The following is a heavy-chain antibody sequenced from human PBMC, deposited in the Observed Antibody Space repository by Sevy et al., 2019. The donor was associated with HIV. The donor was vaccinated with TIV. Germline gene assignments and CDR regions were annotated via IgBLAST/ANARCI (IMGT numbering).Heavy chain of an antibody. J-gene: IGHJ3*02. Sequence: GGSLRLSCAASGFTFSSYSMNWVRQAPGKGLEWVSSISSSSSYIYYADSVTGRFTISRDNAKNSLYLQMNSLRAEDTAVYYCARTYYDSFGGDAFDIWGQGTMVTVSS. CDR1: GFTFSSYS. V-gene: IGHV3-21*01. CDR2: ISSSSSYI. CDR3: ARTYYDSFGGDAFDI. D-gene: IGHD3-22*01.